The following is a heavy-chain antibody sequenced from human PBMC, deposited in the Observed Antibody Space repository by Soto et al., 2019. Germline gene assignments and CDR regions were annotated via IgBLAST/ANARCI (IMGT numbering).Heavy chain of an antibody. D-gene: IGHD3-10*02. CDR2: IYWDDDK. J-gene: IGHJ4*02. CDR1: GFSLSTNGVG. Sequence: QITLKESGPTLVKPTQTLTLTCTFSGFSLSTNGVGVGWIRQPPGKALEWLALIYWDDDKRYSPSLKSRLTITNDTAKNRVVLTMTNMDPVDTATYYCAHSPRITMYDYWGQGTLVTVSS. V-gene: IGHV2-5*02. CDR3: AHSPRITMYDY.